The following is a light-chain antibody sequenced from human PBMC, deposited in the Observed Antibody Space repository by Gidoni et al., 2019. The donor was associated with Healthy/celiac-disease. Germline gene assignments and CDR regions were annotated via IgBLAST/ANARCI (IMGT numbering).Light chain of an antibody. Sequence: DIMMTQSSSALSASVGGRVTIACWASQSISDYLYWYQQKPGKAPKLLIYSAYTWQSGVPPRFSGSGSGTYFRLTISSLQPEDFATYYCQQSYSTPYTFGQGTKLEMK. CDR2: SAY. CDR3: QQSYSTPYT. CDR1: QSISDY. V-gene: IGKV1-39*01. J-gene: IGKJ2*01.